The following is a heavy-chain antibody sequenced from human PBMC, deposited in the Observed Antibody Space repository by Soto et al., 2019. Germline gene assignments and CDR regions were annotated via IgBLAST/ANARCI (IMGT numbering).Heavy chain of an antibody. Sequence: SEALSLTCTVSGGSISSYYWSWIRQPPGKGLEWIGYIYYSGSTNYNPSLKSRVTISVDTSKNQFSLKLSSVTAADTAAYYCSRHIFDWFTYKGDFDIWGQGTMVT. CDR1: GGSISSYY. V-gene: IGHV4-59*08. J-gene: IGHJ3*02. D-gene: IGHD3-9*01. CDR2: IYYSGST. CDR3: SRHIFDWFTYKGDFDI.